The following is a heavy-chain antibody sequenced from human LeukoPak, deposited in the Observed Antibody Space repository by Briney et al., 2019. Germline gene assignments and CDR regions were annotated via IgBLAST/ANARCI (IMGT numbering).Heavy chain of an antibody. CDR3: ARVRFSSGWYIAFDM. J-gene: IGHJ3*02. D-gene: IGHD6-19*01. CDR1: GYTFTSYY. V-gene: IGHV1-46*01. Sequence: ASVKVSCTASGYTFTSYYVHWVRQAPGQGLEWMGIINPSGGSTTYAQNFQGRITMTRDTSTSTVYMELSSLRSEDTAVYYCARVRFSSGWYIAFDMWGQGTMATVSS. CDR2: INPSGGST.